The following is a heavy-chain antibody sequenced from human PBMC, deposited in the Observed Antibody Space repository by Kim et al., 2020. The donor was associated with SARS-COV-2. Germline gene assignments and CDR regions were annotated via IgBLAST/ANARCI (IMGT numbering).Heavy chain of an antibody. Sequence: GGSLRLSCAASGFTFDDYAMHWVRQAPGKGLEWVSGISRNSGSIGYADSVKGRFTISRDNAKNSLYLQMNSLRAEDTAMYYCAKVISRSWGPGGVMDVWGQGTTVTVSS. J-gene: IGHJ6*02. CDR2: ISRNSGSI. D-gene: IGHD6-13*01. CDR1: GFTFDDYA. V-gene: IGHV3-9*01. CDR3: AKVISRSWGPGGVMDV.